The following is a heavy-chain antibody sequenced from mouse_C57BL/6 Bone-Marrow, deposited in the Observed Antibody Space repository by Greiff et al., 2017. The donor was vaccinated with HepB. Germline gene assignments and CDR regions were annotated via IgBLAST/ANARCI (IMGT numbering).Heavy chain of an antibody. CDR3: AGTRFAY. V-gene: IGHV2-2*01. J-gene: IGHJ3*01. CDR2: IWSGGST. CDR1: GFSLTSYG. Sequence: QVQLQQSGPGLVQPSQSLSITCTVSGFSLTSYGVHWVRQSPGKGLEWLGVIWSGGSTDYNAAFISRLSISKDNSKSQVFFKMNSLHADDTALYYCAGTRFAYWGQGTLGTVSA.